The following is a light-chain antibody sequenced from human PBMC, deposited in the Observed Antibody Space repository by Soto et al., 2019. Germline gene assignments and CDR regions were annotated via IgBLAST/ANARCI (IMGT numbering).Light chain of an antibody. V-gene: IGKV3-20*01. J-gene: IGKJ1*01. CDR3: QQYGSSQT. CDR1: QSISGSY. CDR2: GAS. Sequence: EIVLTQSPGTLSLSPGERATLSCRASQSISGSYLAWYQQKPGQAPRLLIYGASSRATGIPDTFSGSGSGTDFTLTFSRLEPEDFAVYYCQQYGSSQTFGQGTKVDIK.